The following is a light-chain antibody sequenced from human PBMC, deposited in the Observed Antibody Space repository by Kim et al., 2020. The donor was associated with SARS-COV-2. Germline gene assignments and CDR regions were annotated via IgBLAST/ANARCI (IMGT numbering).Light chain of an antibody. Sequence: LSLAPGERAALSCMASQSITIYVGWYQQKPGPAPRLLIYASNGATGVPARFSGSGSGTDFTLTISSLEPEDFATYFCQHRNSWLTFGGGAKVDIK. J-gene: IGKJ4*01. CDR3: QHRNSWLT. CDR2: AS. V-gene: IGKV3-11*01. CDR1: QSITIY.